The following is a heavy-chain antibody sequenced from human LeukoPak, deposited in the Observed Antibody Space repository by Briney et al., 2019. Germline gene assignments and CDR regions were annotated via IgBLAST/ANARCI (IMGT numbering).Heavy chain of an antibody. V-gene: IGHV4-34*01. CDR2: INHSGST. J-gene: IGHJ3*02. CDR1: VGSFSGYY. CDR3: ARSHDGGNAFDI. Sequence: SETLSLTCAVSVGSFSGYYWSWIRQPPGKGLAWIGEINHSGSTNSNPSLRSRVTISVDTSKNQFSLKLSSVTAADTAVYYCARSHDGGNAFDIWGQGTMVTVSS. D-gene: IGHD4-23*01.